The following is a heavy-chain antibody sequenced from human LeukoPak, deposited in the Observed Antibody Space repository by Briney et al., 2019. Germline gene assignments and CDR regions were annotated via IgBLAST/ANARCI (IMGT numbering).Heavy chain of an antibody. CDR1: GYTFTGYY. V-gene: IGHV1-2*02. CDR3: ARSLYYYGSGSYRAFYHFDY. J-gene: IGHJ4*02. D-gene: IGHD3-10*01. CDR2: INPNSGGT. Sequence: ASVKVSCKASGYTFTGYYMHWVRQAPGQGLEWMGWINPNSGGTNYAQKFQGRVTMTRDTPISTAYMELSRLRSDDTAVYYCARSLYYYGSGSYRAFYHFDYWGQGTLVTVSS.